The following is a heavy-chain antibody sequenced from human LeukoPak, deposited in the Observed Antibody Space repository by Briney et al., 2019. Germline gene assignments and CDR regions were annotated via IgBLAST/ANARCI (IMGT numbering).Heavy chain of an antibody. CDR1: GGSVSSSNW. J-gene: IGHJ5*02. V-gene: IGHV4-4*02. CDR3: ARDGGLTIVRGVVDL. CDR2: IFHTGHT. D-gene: IGHD3-10*01. Sequence: SGTLSLTCTVSGGSVSSSNWWTWIRQTPGKGLEWIGEIFHTGHTNYNPSLKSRVTISVGKSSNHFSLNLNSVTAADTAVYYCARDGGLTIVRGVVDLWGQGTLVTVSS.